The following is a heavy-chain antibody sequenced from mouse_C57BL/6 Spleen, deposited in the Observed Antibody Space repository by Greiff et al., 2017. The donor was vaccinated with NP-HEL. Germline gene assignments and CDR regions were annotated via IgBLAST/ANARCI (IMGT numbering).Heavy chain of an antibody. CDR1: GFTFSSYA. CDR2: ISDGGSYT. Sequence: EVKLMESGGGLVKPGGSLKLSCAASGFTFSSYAMSWVRQTPEKRLEWVATISDGGSYTYYPDNVKGRFTISRDNAKNNLYLQMSHLKSEDTAMYYCARAQERYYGSSSPWFAYWGQGTLVTVSA. CDR3: ARAQERYYGSSSPWFAY. J-gene: IGHJ3*01. V-gene: IGHV5-4*03. D-gene: IGHD1-1*01.